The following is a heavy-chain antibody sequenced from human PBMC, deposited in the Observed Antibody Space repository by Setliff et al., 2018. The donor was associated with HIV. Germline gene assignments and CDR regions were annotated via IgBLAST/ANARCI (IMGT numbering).Heavy chain of an antibody. D-gene: IGHD3-22*01. Sequence: ASVKVSCKASGYTFSNYGINWVRQAPGQGLEWMGWISTYTDKVKFADKFQGRVSLTTVTSTSTAYMDLRSLRSDDTAVYYCAKDSGTPATSGGYYCGWFDPWGQGTLVTVSS. CDR3: AKDSGTPATSGGYYCGWFDP. J-gene: IGHJ5*02. CDR1: GYTFSNYG. CDR2: ISTYTDKV. V-gene: IGHV1-18*01.